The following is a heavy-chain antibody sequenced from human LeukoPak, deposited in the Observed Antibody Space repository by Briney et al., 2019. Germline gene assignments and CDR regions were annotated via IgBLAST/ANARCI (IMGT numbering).Heavy chain of an antibody. CDR2: INHSGST. J-gene: IGHJ4*02. V-gene: IGHV4-34*01. D-gene: IGHD3-9*01. CDR3: ARGLYYYDILTGEDD. CDR1: GESFSGYY. Sequence: PSETLSLTCAVYGESFSGYYWSWIHQPPGKGLEWIGEINHSGSTNYNPSLKSRVTISVDTSKNQFSLKLSSVTAADTAVYYCARGLYYYDILTGEDDWGQGTLVTVSS.